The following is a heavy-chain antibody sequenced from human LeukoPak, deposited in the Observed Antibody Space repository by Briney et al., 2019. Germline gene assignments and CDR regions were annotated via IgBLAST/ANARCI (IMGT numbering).Heavy chain of an antibody. CDR1: GFTLTDFY. CDR3: ARTTGGYCTSTNCLFNY. V-gene: IGHV1-2*02. D-gene: IGHD2-2*01. Sequence: GASVEVSCRASGFTLTDFYIHWVRQAPGQGLEWMGWINPNSGSTSFARKFQGRVTMTRDTSISTAYMELSRLRSDDTAVYYCARTTGGYCTSTNCLFNYWGQGTLVTVSS. J-gene: IGHJ4*02. CDR2: INPNSGST.